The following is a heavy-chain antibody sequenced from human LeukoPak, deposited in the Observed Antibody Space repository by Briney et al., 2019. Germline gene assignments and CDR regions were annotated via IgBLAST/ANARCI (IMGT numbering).Heavy chain of an antibody. V-gene: IGHV3-48*01. CDR3: ARDFLYSSGRD. J-gene: IGHJ4*02. CDR2: ISSSSSTI. Sequence: GGSLRLSCAASGFTFSSYSMNWVRQAPGKGLEWVSYISSSSSTIYYADSVKGRFTISRDNAKNSLYLQMNSLRAEDTAVYYCARDFLYSSGRDWGQGTLVTVSS. D-gene: IGHD6-19*01. CDR1: GFTFSSYS.